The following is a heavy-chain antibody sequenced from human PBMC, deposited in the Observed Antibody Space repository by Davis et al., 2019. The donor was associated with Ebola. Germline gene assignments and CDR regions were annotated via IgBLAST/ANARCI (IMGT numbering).Heavy chain of an antibody. Sequence: GESLKISCPASGFTFNYSWMNWVRKAPGNGLEWVANVRQDETEQYYVDSVKGRFTISRDNTKNSIYLQTNSLTVEDTAVYYCATLPGGRGVDVWGPGTTVTVSS. CDR2: VRQDETEQ. J-gene: IGHJ6*02. CDR1: GFTFNYSW. CDR3: ATLPGGRGVDV. D-gene: IGHD1-26*01. V-gene: IGHV3-7*01.